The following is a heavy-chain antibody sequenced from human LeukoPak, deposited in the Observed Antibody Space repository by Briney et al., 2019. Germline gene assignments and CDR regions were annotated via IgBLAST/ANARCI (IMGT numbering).Heavy chain of an antibody. CDR1: GGSISSGGYY. V-gene: IGHV4-31*03. CDR2: IYYSGST. CDR3: ARTPATVTSRGYYYCYGMDV. Sequence: SETLSLTCTVSGGSISSGGYYWSWIRQHPGKGLEWIGYIYYSGSTYYNPSLKSRVTISVDTSKNQFSLKLSSVTAADTAVYYCARTPATVTSRGYYYCYGMDVWGQGTTVTVSS. J-gene: IGHJ6*02. D-gene: IGHD4-17*01.